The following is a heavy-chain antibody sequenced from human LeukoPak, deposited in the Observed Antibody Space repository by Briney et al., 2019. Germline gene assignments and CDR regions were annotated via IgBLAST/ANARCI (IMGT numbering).Heavy chain of an antibody. D-gene: IGHD2-2*02. CDR3: AGRKDCSSTSCYIQDSSYYYGMDV. CDR1: GYTFTGYY. J-gene: IGHJ6*02. Sequence: ASVKVSCKASGYTFTGYYVHWVRQAPGQGLEWMGWINPNSGGTNYAQKFQGRVTMTRDTSISTAYMELSRLRSDDTAVYYCAGRKDCSSTSCYIQDSSYYYGMDVWGQGTTVTVSS. V-gene: IGHV1-2*02. CDR2: INPNSGGT.